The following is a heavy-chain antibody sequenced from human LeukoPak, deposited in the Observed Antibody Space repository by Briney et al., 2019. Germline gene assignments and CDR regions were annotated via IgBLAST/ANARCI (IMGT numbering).Heavy chain of an antibody. CDR2: IKQDGSEK. Sequence: PGGTLRLSCAASGFTFSSYWMSWVRQPPGKGLEWVANIKQDGSEKYYLDSVKGRFTISRDNAKNSLYLQMNSLRAEDTAVYYCAKRFRYCSGGSCYTGTGANYYYYYMDVWAKGTRSPSP. CDR1: GFTFSSYW. J-gene: IGHJ6*03. V-gene: IGHV3-7*01. CDR3: AKRFRYCSGGSCYTGTGANYYYYYMDV. D-gene: IGHD2-15*01.